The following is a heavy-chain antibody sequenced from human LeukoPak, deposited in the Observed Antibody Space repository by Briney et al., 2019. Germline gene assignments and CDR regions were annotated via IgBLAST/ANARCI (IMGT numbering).Heavy chain of an antibody. CDR3: ARRAGAYSHPYDY. Sequence: GGSLRLSCAASGFTFSNYWMYWVRQAPGKGLEWVSVISNSGGSTDYADSVKGRFTISRDNSKNTLYLQMNSLRAEDTAVYYCARRAGAYSHPYDYWGQGTLVTVSS. CDR1: GFTFSNYW. J-gene: IGHJ4*02. CDR2: ISNSGGST. V-gene: IGHV3-23*01. D-gene: IGHD4/OR15-4a*01.